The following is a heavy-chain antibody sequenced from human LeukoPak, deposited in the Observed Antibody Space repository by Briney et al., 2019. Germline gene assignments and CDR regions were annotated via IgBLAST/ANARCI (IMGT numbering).Heavy chain of an antibody. J-gene: IGHJ6*02. CDR1: GFTFSSYA. CDR3: AGGCSSTSCSGGYYYYYGMDV. CDR2: ISSNGDST. Sequence: GGSLRLSCAASGFTFSSYAMHWVRQAPGKGREYVSAISSNGDSTYYANSVKGRFTISRDNSKNTLYLQMGSLRAEDMAVYYCAGGCSSTSCSGGYYYYYGMDVWGQGTTVTVSS. D-gene: IGHD2-2*01. V-gene: IGHV3-64*01.